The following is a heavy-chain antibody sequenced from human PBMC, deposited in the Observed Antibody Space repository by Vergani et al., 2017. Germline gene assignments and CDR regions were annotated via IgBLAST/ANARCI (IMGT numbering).Heavy chain of an antibody. Sequence: QVQLVESGGGVVQPGRSLRLSCAASGFTFSSYAMHWVRQAPGKGLEWVAVISYDGSNKYYADSVKGRFTISRDNSKNTLYLQMNSLRAEDTAVYYCARGQRRTYYDYIWGSYRYNYFDYWGQGTLVTVSS. CDR2: ISYDGSNK. V-gene: IGHV3-30*04. D-gene: IGHD3-16*02. J-gene: IGHJ4*02. CDR1: GFTFSSYA. CDR3: ARGQRRTYYDYIWGSYRYNYFDY.